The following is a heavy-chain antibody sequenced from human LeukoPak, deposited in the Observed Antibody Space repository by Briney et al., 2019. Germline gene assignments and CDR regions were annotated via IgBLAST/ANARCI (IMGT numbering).Heavy chain of an antibody. J-gene: IGHJ4*02. CDR2: ISYDGSNK. V-gene: IGHV3-30-3*01. CDR1: GFTFSSYA. CDR3: ARDGYGYRSSWHDY. D-gene: IGHD6-13*01. Sequence: PGGSLRLSCAASGFTFSSYAMHWVRQAPVKVLEWVAVISYDGSNKYYADSVKGRFTISRDNSKNTLYLQMNSLRAEDTAVYYCARDGYGYRSSWHDYWGQGTLVTVSS.